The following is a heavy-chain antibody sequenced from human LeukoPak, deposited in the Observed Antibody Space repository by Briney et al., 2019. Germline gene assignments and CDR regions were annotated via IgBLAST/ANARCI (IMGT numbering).Heavy chain of an antibody. D-gene: IGHD2-2*01. J-gene: IGHJ4*02. CDR1: GFTFSSYA. Sequence: PGGSLRLSCAASGFTFSSYAMSWVRQAPGKGLEWVSAISGSGGSTYYADSVKGRFTISRDNSKNTLHLQIDSLRAEDTAIYYCTRDNSSRAYDYWGQGTLVTVSS. V-gene: IGHV3-23*01. CDR2: ISGSGGST. CDR3: TRDNSSRAYDY.